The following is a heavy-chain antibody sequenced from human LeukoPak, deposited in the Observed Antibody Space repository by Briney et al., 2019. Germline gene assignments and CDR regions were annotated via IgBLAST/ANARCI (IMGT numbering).Heavy chain of an antibody. Sequence: AGGSLRLSCAASGFTFDDYAMHWVRQAPGKGLEWVSGISWNSGSIGYADSVKGRFTISRDNAKNSLYLQMNSLRAEDTALYYCAKDKTTVTTLGFDYWGQGTLVTVSS. CDR3: AKDKTTVTTLGFDY. D-gene: IGHD4-17*01. CDR1: GFTFDDYA. V-gene: IGHV3-9*01. CDR2: ISWNSGSI. J-gene: IGHJ4*02.